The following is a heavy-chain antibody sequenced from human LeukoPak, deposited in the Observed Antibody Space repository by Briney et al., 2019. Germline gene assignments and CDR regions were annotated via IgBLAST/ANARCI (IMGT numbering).Heavy chain of an antibody. J-gene: IGHJ4*02. CDR1: GGTFSSYA. Sequence: SVKVSCKASGGTFSSYAISWVRQAPGQGLEWMGGIIPIFGTANYAQKFQGRVTITTDESTSTAYMELSSLRSEDTAVYYCASSSLRGYYDSSGYYSLYYFDYWGQGTLVTVSP. CDR2: IIPIFGTA. V-gene: IGHV1-69*05. D-gene: IGHD3-22*01. CDR3: ASSSLRGYYDSSGYYSLYYFDY.